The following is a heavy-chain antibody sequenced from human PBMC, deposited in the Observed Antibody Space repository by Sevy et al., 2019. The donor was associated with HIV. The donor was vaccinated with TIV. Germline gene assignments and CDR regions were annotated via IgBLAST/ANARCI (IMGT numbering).Heavy chain of an antibody. Sequence: GGSLRLSCAASAFIFNNHNMNWLRQAPGKGLEWISYISSGDSTIYYAESVKGRFTISRDNAKNSVYLQMNSLRAEDTAVYYCARDCFVPKYGSGSFENYYYYYMDVWGKGTTVTVSS. V-gene: IGHV3-48*01. D-gene: IGHD3-10*01. J-gene: IGHJ6*03. CDR2: ISSGDSTI. CDR3: ARDCFVPKYGSGSFENYYYYYMDV. CDR1: AFIFNNHN.